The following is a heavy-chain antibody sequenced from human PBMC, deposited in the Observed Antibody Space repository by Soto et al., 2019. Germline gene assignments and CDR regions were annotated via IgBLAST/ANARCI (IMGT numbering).Heavy chain of an antibody. Sequence: PGGSLRLSCAASGFTFSSYAMSWVRQAPGKGLEWVSAISGSGGSTYYADSVKGRFTISRDNSKNTLYLQMNSLRAEDTAVYYCASLYDYIWGSHRSFDYWGQGTLVTVSS. J-gene: IGHJ4*02. CDR1: GFTFSSYA. V-gene: IGHV3-23*01. CDR3: ASLYDYIWGSHRSFDY. D-gene: IGHD3-16*02. CDR2: ISGSGGST.